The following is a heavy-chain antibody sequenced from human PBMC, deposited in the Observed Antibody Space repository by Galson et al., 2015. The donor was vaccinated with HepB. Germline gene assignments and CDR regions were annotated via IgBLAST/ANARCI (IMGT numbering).Heavy chain of an antibody. Sequence: SLRLSCAASGFTFDGYAMSWVRQAPGKGLQWVSGISDSGTNTDYADSVKGRFTISRDNSKNTLYLQMDSLRAEDTAVYYCAKGIFCGSISCYRRLDYGGQGTLVTVSS. CDR1: GFTFDGYA. CDR2: ISDSGTNT. D-gene: IGHD2-2*02. CDR3: AKGIFCGSISCYRRLDY. V-gene: IGHV3-23*01. J-gene: IGHJ4*02.